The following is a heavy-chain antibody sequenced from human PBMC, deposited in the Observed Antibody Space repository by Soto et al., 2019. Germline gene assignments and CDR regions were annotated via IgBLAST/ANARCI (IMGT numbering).Heavy chain of an antibody. CDR2: INAGNSNT. J-gene: IGHJ6*02. Sequence: QVQLVQSGAEVKKTGASVKVSCKASGYTFTSYAMHWVRPAPGQMLEWMGWINAGNSNTKYSQKFQGRVTITRDTSASSAYMELSSLRSEETAVYYCASSYSNYALIDYYYYGMDVWGQGTTGTVAS. CDR3: ASSYSNYALIDYYYYGMDV. CDR1: GYTFTSYA. V-gene: IGHV1-3*01. D-gene: IGHD4-4*01.